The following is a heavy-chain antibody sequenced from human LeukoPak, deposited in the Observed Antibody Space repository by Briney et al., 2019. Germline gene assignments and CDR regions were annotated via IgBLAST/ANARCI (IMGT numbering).Heavy chain of an antibody. V-gene: IGHV3-11*01. D-gene: IGHD4-17*01. J-gene: IGHJ3*02. Sequence: GGSLRLSCAASGFTFSDYYMSWIRQAPGKGLEWVSYVSSGSSTIYYADSVKGRFTVSRDNAKNSLYLQMNSLRAEDTAVYYCAREHTVTTAFDIWGQGTMVTVSS. CDR1: GFTFSDYY. CDR3: AREHTVTTAFDI. CDR2: VSSGSSTI.